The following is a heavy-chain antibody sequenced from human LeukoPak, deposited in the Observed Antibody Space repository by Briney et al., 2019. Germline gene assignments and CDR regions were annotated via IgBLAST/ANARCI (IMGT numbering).Heavy chain of an antibody. CDR1: VGSISSGNW. CDR3: ATAPILRGEGGEHYKYGMDV. V-gene: IGHV4-4*02. D-gene: IGHD2-2*02. J-gene: IGHJ6*02. Sequence: GTLSLTCAVPVGSISSGNWCGWVRQSPGKGREWLGYIFHNGTRNYNPSLKSRVTISADTFKNHFSLKLTSVTAADTAVYYCATAPILRGEGGEHYKYGMDVWGQGTTVIVSS. CDR2: IFHNGTR.